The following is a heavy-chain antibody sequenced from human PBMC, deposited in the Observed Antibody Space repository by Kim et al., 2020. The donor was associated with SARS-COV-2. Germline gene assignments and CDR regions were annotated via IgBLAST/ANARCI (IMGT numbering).Heavy chain of an antibody. J-gene: IGHJ4*02. CDR3: ARRTVKAGYCSSTSCRTYYFDY. V-gene: IGHV4-39*01. CDR1: GGSISSSSYY. Sequence: SETLSLTCTVSGGSISSSSYYWGWIRQPPGKGLEWIGSIYYSGSTYYNPSLKSRVTISVDTSKNQFSLKLSTVTAADTAVYYCARRTVKAGYCSSTSCRTYYFDYWGQGTLVTVSS. D-gene: IGHD2-2*01. CDR2: IYYSGST.